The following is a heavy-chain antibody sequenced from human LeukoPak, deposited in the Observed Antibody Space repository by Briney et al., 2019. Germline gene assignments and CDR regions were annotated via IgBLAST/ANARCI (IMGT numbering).Heavy chain of an antibody. CDR1: GFTFSDYY. Sequence: PGGSLRLSCAASGFTFSDYYMSWIRQPPGKGLEWIGYIYYSGSTNYNPSLKSRVTISVDTSKNQFSLKLSSVTAADTAVYYCARFLGGIAALPYYYYGMDVWGQGTTVTVSS. CDR2: IYYSGST. CDR3: ARFLGGIAALPYYYYGMDV. D-gene: IGHD6-6*01. V-gene: IGHV4-59*12. J-gene: IGHJ6*02.